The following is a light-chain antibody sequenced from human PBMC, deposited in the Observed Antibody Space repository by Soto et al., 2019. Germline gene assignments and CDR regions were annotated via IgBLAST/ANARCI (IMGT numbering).Light chain of an antibody. V-gene: IGKV1-9*01. CDR3: HQLNSYPRT. CDR1: QGVSSY. CDR2: SAS. J-gene: IGKJ1*01. Sequence: IPLTQSPSSLSASVGDTVTITCRASQGVSSYLAWYQQKPGKAPKLLIYSASTLQSGVPSRFRGSGSGTDFTLTISSLQPEDFATYYCHQLNSYPRTFGQGTKVDIK.